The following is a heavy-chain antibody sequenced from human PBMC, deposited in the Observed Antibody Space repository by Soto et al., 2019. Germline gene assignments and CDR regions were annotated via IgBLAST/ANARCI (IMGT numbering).Heavy chain of an antibody. CDR3: ARERDGYNWGLDAFDI. CDR1: GGSISSYY. V-gene: IGHV4-59*01. CDR2: IYYSGST. J-gene: IGHJ3*02. D-gene: IGHD5-12*01. Sequence: SETLSLTCTVSGGSISSYYWSWIRQPPGKGLEWIGYIYYSGSTNYNPSLKSRVTISVDTSKNQFSLKLSSVTAADTAVYYCARERDGYNWGLDAFDIWGQGTMVTVSS.